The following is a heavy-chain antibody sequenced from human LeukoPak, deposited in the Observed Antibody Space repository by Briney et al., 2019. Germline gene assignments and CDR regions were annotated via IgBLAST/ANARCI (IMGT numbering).Heavy chain of an antibody. V-gene: IGHV3-48*04. CDR1: GFTFSSYS. Sequence: GSLRLSCAASGFTFSSYSMSWTRQAPGKGLEWVSYISSSGSTIYYADSVKGRFTISRDNAKNSLYLQMNSLRAEDTAVYYCARERAAAGIDYWGQGTLVTVSS. CDR3: ARERAAAGIDY. J-gene: IGHJ4*02. D-gene: IGHD6-13*01. CDR2: ISSSGSTI.